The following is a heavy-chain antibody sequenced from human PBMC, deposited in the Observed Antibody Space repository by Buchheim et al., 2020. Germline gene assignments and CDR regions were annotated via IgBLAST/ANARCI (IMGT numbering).Heavy chain of an antibody. V-gene: IGHV3-7*01. CDR1: GFTFSSYW. Sequence: EVQLVESGGGLVQPGGSLRLSCAASGFTFSSYWMSWVRQAPGKGLEWVANIKQDGSEKYYVDSVKGRFTISRDNAKNSLYLQMNSLRAEDTAVYYCARYQMVRGVIIMRPDYYYGMDVWGQGTT. D-gene: IGHD3-10*01. CDR3: ARYQMVRGVIIMRPDYYYGMDV. J-gene: IGHJ6*02. CDR2: IKQDGSEK.